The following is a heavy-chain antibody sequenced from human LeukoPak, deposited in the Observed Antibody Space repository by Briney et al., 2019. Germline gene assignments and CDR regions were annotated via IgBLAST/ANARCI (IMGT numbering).Heavy chain of an antibody. D-gene: IGHD2-2*01. CDR1: GFTFSSYE. CDR3: ARTRASGTYNWFDP. CDR2: ISSSGSTI. V-gene: IGHV3-48*03. J-gene: IGHJ5*02. Sequence: GSLRLSCAASGFTFSSYEMNWVRQAPGKGLEWVSYISSSGSTIYYADSVKGRFTISRDNAKNSLYLQMNSLRAEDTAVYYCARTRASGTYNWFDPWGQGTLVTVSS.